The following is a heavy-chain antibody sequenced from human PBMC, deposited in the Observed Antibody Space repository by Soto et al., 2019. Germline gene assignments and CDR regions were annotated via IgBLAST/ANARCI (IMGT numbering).Heavy chain of an antibody. J-gene: IGHJ6*03. D-gene: IGHD3-10*01. V-gene: IGHV4-34*01. CDR1: GGSFSGYY. CDR3: ARGNGSGSYYRLQFYYMDV. Sequence: QVQLQQWGAGLLKPSETLSLTCAVYGGSFSGYYWSWIRQPPGKGLEWIGEINHSGSTNYNPSLKSRVTISVDTSKNQFSLKLSSVTAADTAVYYCARGNGSGSYYRLQFYYMDVWGKGTTVTVSS. CDR2: INHSGST.